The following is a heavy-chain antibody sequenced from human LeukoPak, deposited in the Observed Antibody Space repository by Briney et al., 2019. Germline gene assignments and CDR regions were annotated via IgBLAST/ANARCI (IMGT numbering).Heavy chain of an antibody. CDR2: IRSKAYGGTT. V-gene: IGHV3-49*03. Sequence: GGSLRLSCAASGFTFSSYAMSWFRQAPGKGLEWVGFIRSKAYGGTTEYAASVKGRFTISRDDSKSIAYLQMNSLKTEDTAVYYCTRDWMCSTSCSRSFDYWGQGTLVTVSS. D-gene: IGHD2-2*01. CDR3: TRDWMCSTSCSRSFDY. J-gene: IGHJ4*02. CDR1: GFTFSSYA.